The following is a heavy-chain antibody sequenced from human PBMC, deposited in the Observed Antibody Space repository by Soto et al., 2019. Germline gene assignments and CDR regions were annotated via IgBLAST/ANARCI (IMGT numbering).Heavy chain of an antibody. CDR3: ARVPDR. D-gene: IGHD2-2*01. V-gene: IGHV4-59*12. J-gene: IGHJ5*02. CDR2: IYYSGST. CDR1: GGSISSYY. Sequence: PSETLSLTFTVSGGSISSYYWSWIRQPPGKGLEWIGYIYYSGSTYYNPSLKSRVTISVDRSKNQFSLKLSSVTAADTAVYYCARVPDRWGQGTLVTVSS.